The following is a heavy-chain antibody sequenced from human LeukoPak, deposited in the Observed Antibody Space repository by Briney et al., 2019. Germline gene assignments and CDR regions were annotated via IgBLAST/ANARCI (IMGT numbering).Heavy chain of an antibody. Sequence: PSETLSLTCTVSGGSISSSSYYWGWIRQPPGKGLEWIGSIYYSGSAYYNPSLKSRVTISVDTSKNQFSLKLSSVTAADTAVYYCAKVRRSGSQYYYYYYMDVWGKGTTVTVSS. J-gene: IGHJ6*03. D-gene: IGHD1-26*01. V-gene: IGHV4-39*07. CDR2: IYYSGSA. CDR1: GGSISSSSYY. CDR3: AKVRRSGSQYYYYYYMDV.